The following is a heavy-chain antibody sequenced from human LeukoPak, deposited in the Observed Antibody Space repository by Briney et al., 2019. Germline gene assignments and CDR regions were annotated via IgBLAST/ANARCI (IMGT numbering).Heavy chain of an antibody. CDR2: IKQDGSEK. J-gene: IGHJ4*02. CDR3: ARDPLAYYYGSSGYYYVRPGLDY. D-gene: IGHD3-22*01. V-gene: IGHV3-7*01. Sequence: GGSLRLSCAASGFTFSSYWMSWVRQAPGKGLEWVANIKQDGSEKYYVDSVKGRFTISRDNAKNSLYLQMNSLRAEDTAVYYCARDPLAYYYGSSGYYYVRPGLDYWGQGTLVTVSS. CDR1: GFTFSSYW.